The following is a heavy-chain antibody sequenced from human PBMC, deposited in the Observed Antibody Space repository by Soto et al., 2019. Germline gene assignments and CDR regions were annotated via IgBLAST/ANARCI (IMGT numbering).Heavy chain of an antibody. CDR1: GGSISSYY. V-gene: IGHV4-59*01. CDR3: ARHSSGYHYYFDY. J-gene: IGHJ4*02. D-gene: IGHD3-22*01. CDR2: IYYSGST. Sequence: SETLSLTCTVSGGSISSYYWSWIRQPPGKGLEWIGYIYYSGSTNYNPSLKSRVTISVYTSKNQFSLKLSSVTAADTAVYYCARHSSGYHYYFDYWGQGTLVTVSS.